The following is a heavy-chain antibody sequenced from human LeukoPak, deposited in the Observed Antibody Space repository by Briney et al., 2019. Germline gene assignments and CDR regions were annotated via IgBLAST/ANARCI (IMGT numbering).Heavy chain of an antibody. D-gene: IGHD6-19*01. CDR1: GYTFTSYG. J-gene: IGHJ6*02. Sequence: GASVKVSCKASGYTFTSYGISWVRQAPGQGLEWMGWISAYNGNTNYAQKLQGRVTMTTDTSTSTAYMELRSLRSDDTGVYYCARKSSGWYVRYYYGMDVWGQGTTVTVSS. V-gene: IGHV1-18*01. CDR2: ISAYNGNT. CDR3: ARKSSGWYVRYYYGMDV.